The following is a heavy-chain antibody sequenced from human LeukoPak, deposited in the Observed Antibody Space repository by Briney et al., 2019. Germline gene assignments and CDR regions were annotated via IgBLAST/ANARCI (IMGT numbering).Heavy chain of an antibody. CDR1: GFTFSSFA. CDR3: AKRTSGSSWYSSDY. Sequence: PGGSLRLSCAASGFTFSSFAMNWVRQAPGKGVEWVSTMSGDATSTYYADSVKGRFTISRDNSKNTLYLQMNSLRAEDTAVYYCAKRTSGSSWYSSDYWGQGTLVTVSS. V-gene: IGHV3-23*01. D-gene: IGHD6-13*01. CDR2: MSGDATST. J-gene: IGHJ4*02.